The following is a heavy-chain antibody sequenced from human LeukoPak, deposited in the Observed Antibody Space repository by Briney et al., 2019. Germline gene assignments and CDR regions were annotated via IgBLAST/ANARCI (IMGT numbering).Heavy chain of an antibody. CDR3: AGLYSGYDYVDY. V-gene: IGHV4-59*01. Sequence: PSETLSLTCTVSGGSTSSYYWSWIRQPPGKGLEWIGYIYYSGSTNYNPSLKSRVTISVDTSKNQFSLKLSSVTAADTAVYYCAGLYSGYDYVDYWGQGTLVTVSS. D-gene: IGHD5-12*01. CDR2: IYYSGST. J-gene: IGHJ4*02. CDR1: GGSTSSYY.